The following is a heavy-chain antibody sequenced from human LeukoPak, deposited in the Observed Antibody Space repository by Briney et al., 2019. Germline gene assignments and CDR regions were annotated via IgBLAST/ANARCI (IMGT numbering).Heavy chain of an antibody. CDR2: IIPIFGTA. D-gene: IGHD5-24*01. J-gene: IGHJ4*02. V-gene: IGHV1-69*05. CDR3: ARGERDGYLREFDY. Sequence: SVKVSCKASGGTFSSYAISWVRQAPGQGLEWMGGIIPIFGTANYAQKFQGRVTITTDESTSTAYMELSSLRSEDTAVYYCARGERDGYLREFDYWGQGTLVTVSS. CDR1: GGTFSSYA.